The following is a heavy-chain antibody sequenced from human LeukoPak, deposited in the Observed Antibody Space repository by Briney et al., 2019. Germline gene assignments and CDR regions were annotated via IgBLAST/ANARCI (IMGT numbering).Heavy chain of an antibody. D-gene: IGHD6-19*01. J-gene: IGHJ4*02. CDR1: GSSISNYY. CDR3: ARAAEYSSGWYLFDY. V-gene: IGHV4-4*07. CDR2: IYTNGGT. Sequence: PSETLSLTCSVSGSSISNYYWTWIRQPAGKGLEWIGRIYTNGGTNYNPSLKTRVTMSVDTSKNQVSLKLSSVTAADTAMYYCARAAEYSSGWYLFDYWGQGILVTVSA.